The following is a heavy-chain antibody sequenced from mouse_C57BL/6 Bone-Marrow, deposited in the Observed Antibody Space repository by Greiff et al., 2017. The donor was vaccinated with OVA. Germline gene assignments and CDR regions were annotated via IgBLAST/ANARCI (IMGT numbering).Heavy chain of an antibody. CDR2: INPSSGYT. J-gene: IGHJ3*01. V-gene: IGHV1-7*01. D-gene: IGHD2-3*01. Sequence: LVESGAELAKPGASVKLSCKASGYTFTSYWMHWVKQRPGQGLEWIGYINPSSGYTKYNQKFKDKATLTADKSSSTAYMQLSSLTYEDSAVYYCARSYDGYSAWFAYWGQGTLVTVSA. CDR3: ARSYDGYSAWFAY. CDR1: GYTFTSYW.